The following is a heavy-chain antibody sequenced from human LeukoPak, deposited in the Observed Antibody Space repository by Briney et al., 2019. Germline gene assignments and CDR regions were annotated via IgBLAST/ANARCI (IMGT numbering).Heavy chain of an antibody. CDR2: IYYSGST. J-gene: IGHJ3*02. V-gene: IGHV4-39*01. D-gene: IGHD3-10*01. CDR3: AITRGAFDI. Sequence: PSETLSLTCTVSGGSISSSRYYWGWIRQPPGKGLEWIGSIYYSGSTYYNPSLKSRVTISVDTSKNQFSLKLSSVTAADTAVYYCAITRGAFDIWGQGTMVTVSS. CDR1: GGSISSSRYY.